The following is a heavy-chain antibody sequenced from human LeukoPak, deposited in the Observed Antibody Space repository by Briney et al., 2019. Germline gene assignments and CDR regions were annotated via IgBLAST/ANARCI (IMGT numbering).Heavy chain of an antibody. CDR3: ARERAAGFDY. V-gene: IGHV3-74*01. Sequence: GGSLRLSCAASGFTFSTYNMNWVRQAPGKGLVWVSRIHPDGSSTTYADSVKGRFTISRDNAKNTLYLQMNSLRAEDTAVYYCARERAAGFDYWGQGTLVTVSS. CDR2: IHPDGSST. J-gene: IGHJ4*02. CDR1: GFTFSTYN. D-gene: IGHD6-13*01.